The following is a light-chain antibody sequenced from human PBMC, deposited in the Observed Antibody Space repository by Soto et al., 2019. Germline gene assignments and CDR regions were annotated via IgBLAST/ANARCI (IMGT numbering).Light chain of an antibody. CDR2: DVT. CDR3: SSFTSNRIYV. CDR1: SSDVGGYNY. J-gene: IGLJ1*01. Sequence: QSALTQPRSVSGSPGQSVAISCTGTSSDVGGYNYVSWYQQHPGKAPKLMIYDVTKRPSGVPDRFSASKSGNTASLTISGLQADDEADYYCSSFTSNRIYVFGPGTKVTVL. V-gene: IGLV2-11*01.